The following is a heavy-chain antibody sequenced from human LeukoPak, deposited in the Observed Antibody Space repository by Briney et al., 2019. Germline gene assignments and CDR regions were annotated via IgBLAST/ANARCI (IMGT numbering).Heavy chain of an antibody. V-gene: IGHV3-30*18. CDR2: ISYDGTNN. J-gene: IGHJ1*01. CDR1: GFTFSNFG. Sequence: GGSLRLSCAASGFTFSNFGMHWVRQAPGKGLEWVALISYDGTNNNYADSVKGRFTISRDNSKNTLYLQMSSLRAEDTAVYYCAKERRETVVGTVYFQHWGQGTLVTVSS. CDR3: AKERRETVVGTVYFQH. D-gene: IGHD6-19*01.